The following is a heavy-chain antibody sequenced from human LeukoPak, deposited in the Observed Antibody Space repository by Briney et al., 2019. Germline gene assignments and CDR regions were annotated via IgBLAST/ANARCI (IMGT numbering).Heavy chain of an antibody. CDR1: GGSFSGYY. J-gene: IGHJ3*02. D-gene: IGHD3-3*01. CDR3: ARAVTIFGVVRVDAFDI. CDR2: IYTSGST. Sequence: SETLSLTCAVYGGSFSGYYWSWIRQPAGKGLEWIGRIYTSGSTNYNPSLKSRVTMSVDTSKNQFSLKLSSVTAADTAVYYCARAVTIFGVVRVDAFDIGGQGTMVTVSS. V-gene: IGHV4-59*10.